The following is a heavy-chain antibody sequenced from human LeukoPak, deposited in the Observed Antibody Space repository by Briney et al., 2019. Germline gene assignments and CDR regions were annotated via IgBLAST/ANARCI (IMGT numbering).Heavy chain of an antibody. J-gene: IGHJ5*02. CDR3: AREYSSSWYPNNWFDP. D-gene: IGHD6-13*01. CDR1: GFTFSSYW. CDR2: ISSSSSYI. V-gene: IGHV3-21*01. Sequence: GGSLRLSCAASGFTFSSYWMHWVRQAPGKGLEWVSSISSSSSYIYYADSVKGRFTISRDNAKNSLYLQMNSLRAEDTAVYYCAREYSSSWYPNNWFDPWGQGTLVTVSS.